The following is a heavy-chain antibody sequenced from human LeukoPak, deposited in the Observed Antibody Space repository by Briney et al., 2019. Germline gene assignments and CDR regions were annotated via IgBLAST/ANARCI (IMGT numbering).Heavy chain of an antibody. CDR2: MNPNSGNT. V-gene: IGHV1-8*01. Sequence: ASVKVSCKASGYTFTSYDINWVRQATGQGLEWMGWMNPNSGNTGYAQMFQGRVTMTRNTTISTAYMELSSLRSEDTAAYYCARDNDSRDPPHFDYWGQGTLVTVSS. CDR1: GYTFTSYD. J-gene: IGHJ4*02. CDR3: ARDNDSRDPPHFDY. D-gene: IGHD3-16*01.